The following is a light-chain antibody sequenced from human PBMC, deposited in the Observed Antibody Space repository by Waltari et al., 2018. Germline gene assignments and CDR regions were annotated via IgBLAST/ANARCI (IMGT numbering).Light chain of an antibody. CDR2: KAS. CDR3: QQTNTFPRA. CDR1: QDITHY. Sequence: DIHLTQSPSFLSASVGDRVTITCRASQDITHYLAWYQVKPGKAPKLPIDKASTLQSGVPSRFSGRGSGTEFTLTVASLQPEDLATYYCQQTNTFPRAFGGGTTVE. J-gene: IGKJ4*01. V-gene: IGKV1-9*01.